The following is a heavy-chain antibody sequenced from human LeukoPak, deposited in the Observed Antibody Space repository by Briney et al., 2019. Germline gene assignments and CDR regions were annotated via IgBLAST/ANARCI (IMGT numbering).Heavy chain of an antibody. CDR3: AKDVTAEAPPSWFDY. CDR2: MGGRINVT. Sequence: PGGSLRLSCAASGFTFNIYGMTSVRQAPGKGLEWVSSMGGRINVTYYADPVKGRFTISRDNSKNTLYLQMTSLRAEDTAVYYCAKDVTAEAPPSWFDYWGQGTPVTVSS. J-gene: IGHJ4*02. V-gene: IGHV3-23*01. D-gene: IGHD2-21*02. CDR1: GFTFNIYG.